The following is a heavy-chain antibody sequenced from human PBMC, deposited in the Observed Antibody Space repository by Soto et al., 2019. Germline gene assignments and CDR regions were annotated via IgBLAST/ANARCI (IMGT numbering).Heavy chain of an antibody. J-gene: IGHJ3*02. D-gene: IGHD2-21*02. CDR1: GYSFTSYW. CDR2: IDPSDSYT. V-gene: IGHV5-10-1*01. Sequence: PGESLKISCKGSGYSFTSYWISWVRQMPGKGLEWMGRIDPSDSYTNYSPSFQGHVTISADKSISTAYLQWSSLKASDTAMYYCGAYCGGDCPEAFDIWGQGTRVTVSS. CDR3: GAYCGGDCPEAFDI.